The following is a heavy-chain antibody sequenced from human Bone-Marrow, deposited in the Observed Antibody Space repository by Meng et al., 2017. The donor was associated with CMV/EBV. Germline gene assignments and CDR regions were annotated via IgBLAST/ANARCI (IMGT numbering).Heavy chain of an antibody. CDR2: VSANGGST. CDR3: ANVAQGTHY. CDR1: KFTFNSYA. D-gene: IGHD1-1*01. J-gene: IGHJ4*02. Sequence: EVQLLESGGGLVQPGGSLRLSCAASKFTFNSYAMTWVRQAPGRGLEWVSTVSANGGSTYYADSVKGRFTISRDNSRNTLYLQMNSLRAEDTAMYYCANVAQGTHYWGQGTLVTVSS. V-gene: IGHV3-23*01.